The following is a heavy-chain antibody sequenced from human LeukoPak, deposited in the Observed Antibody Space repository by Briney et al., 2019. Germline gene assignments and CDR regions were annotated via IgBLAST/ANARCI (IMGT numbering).Heavy chain of an antibody. CDR2: ISSSRSTI. J-gene: IGHJ4*02. V-gene: IGHV3-48*01. Sequence: GGSLRLSCAVSGFTFSSFNMNWVRQAPGKGLEWISYISSSRSTIFYADSVKGRFTVSRDNSKNTLYLQMNSLRAEDTAVYYCAKDGGLWVSAHWGDSWGRGTLVTVSS. CDR3: AKDGGLWVSAHWGDS. CDR1: GFTFSSFN. D-gene: IGHD7-27*01.